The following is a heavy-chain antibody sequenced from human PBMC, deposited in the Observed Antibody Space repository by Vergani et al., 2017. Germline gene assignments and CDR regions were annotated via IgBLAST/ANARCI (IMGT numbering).Heavy chain of an antibody. CDR1: GFTFSRYG. J-gene: IGHJ4*01. CDR3: ARAYGRYDWFDY. V-gene: IGHV3-30*02. Sequence: QVQLVESGGGVVQPGGSLRLSCAASGFTFSRYGIHWVRQAPGKGLQWVAFIRFDGSNKYYVDSVKGRFTISRDNSKNTLYLQMNSLRAEDTAVYYCARAYGRYDWFDYWGQRTLVTVSS. CDR2: IRFDGSNK. D-gene: IGHD1-20*01.